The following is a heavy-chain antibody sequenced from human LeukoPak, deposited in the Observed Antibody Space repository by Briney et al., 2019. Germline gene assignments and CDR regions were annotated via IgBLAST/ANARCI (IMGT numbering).Heavy chain of an antibody. CDR1: GFTFSSYS. CDR3: AKCGGTCYSDVDY. J-gene: IGHJ4*02. D-gene: IGHD2-15*01. V-gene: IGHV3-23*01. Sequence: PGGSLRLSCAASGFTFSSYSMNWVRQAPGKGLEWVSVISISGTTFYADSVKGRFTISRDNSENTLYLQMNTLSAEDTAVYYCAKCGGTCYSDVDYWGQGTLVTVSS. CDR2: ISISGTT.